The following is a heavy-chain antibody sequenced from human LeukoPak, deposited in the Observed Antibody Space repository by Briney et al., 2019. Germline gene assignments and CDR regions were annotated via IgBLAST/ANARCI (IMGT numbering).Heavy chain of an antibody. J-gene: IGHJ6*03. CDR1: GYTLTELS. CDR3: ARSPYHYDFWSGPSYYYYYMDV. D-gene: IGHD3-3*01. V-gene: IGHV1-24*01. CDR2: FDPEDGET. Sequence: GASVKVSCKVSGYTLTELSMHWVRQAPGKGLEWMGGFDPEDGETIYAQKFQGRVTMTEDTSTDTAYMELSSLRSEDTAVYYCARSPYHYDFWSGPSYYYYYMDVWGKGTTVSVSS.